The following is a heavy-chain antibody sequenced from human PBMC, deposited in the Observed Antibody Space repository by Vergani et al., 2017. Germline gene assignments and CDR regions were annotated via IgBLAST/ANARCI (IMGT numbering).Heavy chain of an antibody. D-gene: IGHD3-10*01. CDR1: GYTFTSYG. CDR3: AAGFLGPDLYGSDPGWDYYGMDV. V-gene: IGHV1-18*01. CDR2: ISAYNGNT. J-gene: IGHJ6*02. Sequence: QVQLVQSGAEVKKPGASVKVSCKASGYTFTSYGISWVRQAPGQGLEWMGWISAYNGNTNYAQKFQERVTITRDMSTRTAYMELSSLRSEDTAVYYCAAGFLGPDLYGSDPGWDYYGMDVWGQGTTVTVSS.